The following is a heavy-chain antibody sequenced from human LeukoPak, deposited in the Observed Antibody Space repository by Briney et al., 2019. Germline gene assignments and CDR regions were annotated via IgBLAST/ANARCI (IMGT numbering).Heavy chain of an antibody. V-gene: IGHV3-74*01. CDR2: IHGDGPST. D-gene: IGHD3-10*01. Sequence: GGSLRLSCAASGFTFSTYWMHWVRQAPGKGLVWVSRIHGDGPSTTSADSVKGRFTISRDNAQNMVYLQMNSLRVEDTAVYYCARDLVLGSGSYGQWGQGTLVTVSS. CDR3: ARDLVLGSGSYGQ. CDR1: GFTFSTYW. J-gene: IGHJ4*02.